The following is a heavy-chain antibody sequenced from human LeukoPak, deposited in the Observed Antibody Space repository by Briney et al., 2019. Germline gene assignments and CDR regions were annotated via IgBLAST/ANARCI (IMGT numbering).Heavy chain of an antibody. CDR1: GHTFSISW. CDR2: IYVGDSDT. V-gene: IGHV5-51*01. J-gene: IGHJ3*01. D-gene: IGHD2-21*02. Sequence: GESLKISCKGSGHTFSISWIGWVRQRPGEGLEWMGIIYVGDSDTRYNPSFQGQVTISADRSTSTAYLQWSSLKSSDTAIYYCARCGHYDAYRVWGQGTLVSVSS. CDR3: ARCGHYDAYRV.